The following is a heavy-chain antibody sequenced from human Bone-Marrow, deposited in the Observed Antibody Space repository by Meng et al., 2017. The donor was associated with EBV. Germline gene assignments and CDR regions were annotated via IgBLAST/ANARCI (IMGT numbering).Heavy chain of an antibody. D-gene: IGHD6-13*01. V-gene: IGHV1-3*01. CDR2: ISPGNGNT. Sequence: QFQLVQSGAEVKKPGASVRISCKASGYTFTSYALHWVRQAPGQRLEWMGWISPGNGNTKYSQKFQDRVTITSDTSATTAYMDLSSLRSEDTALYYCAKEAASGLGYLDYWGQGTLVTVSS. CDR1: GYTFTSYA. J-gene: IGHJ4*02. CDR3: AKEAASGLGYLDY.